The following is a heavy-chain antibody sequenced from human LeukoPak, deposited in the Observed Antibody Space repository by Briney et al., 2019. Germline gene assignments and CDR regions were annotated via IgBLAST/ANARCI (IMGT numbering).Heavy chain of an antibody. D-gene: IGHD6-13*01. V-gene: IGHV3-9*01. J-gene: IGHJ4*02. Sequence: QPGGSLRLSCAASGFTFDDYAMHWVRQAPGKGLEWDSGISWNSGSIGYADSVKGRFTISRDNAKNSLYLQMNSLRAEDTALYYCPKGAAGLYFDYWGQGTLVTVSS. CDR3: PKGAAGLYFDY. CDR2: ISWNSGSI. CDR1: GFTFDDYA.